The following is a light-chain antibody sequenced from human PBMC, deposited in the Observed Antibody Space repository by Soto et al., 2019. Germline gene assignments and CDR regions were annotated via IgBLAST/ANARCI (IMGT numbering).Light chain of an antibody. J-gene: IGKJ2*01. Sequence: EIVLTQSPGTLSLSPGERATLSCRASQSLSSSYLAWYQQKPGQAPRHLIYGASSRATGIPDRFSGSRSGTGFTLTISRLEPEDFAVYYCQQYGGSPPYTFGQGTKVEIK. V-gene: IGKV3-20*01. CDR2: GAS. CDR3: QQYGGSPPYT. CDR1: QSLSSSY.